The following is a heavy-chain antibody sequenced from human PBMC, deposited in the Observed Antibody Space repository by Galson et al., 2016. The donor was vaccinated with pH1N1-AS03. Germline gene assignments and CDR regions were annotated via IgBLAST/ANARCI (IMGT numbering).Heavy chain of an antibody. V-gene: IGHV5-51*01. CDR1: AYTFANYW. D-gene: IGHD6-19*01. Sequence: QSGAEVKKPGESLKISCKASAYTFANYWIVWVRQMPGKGLEWMGIMYPANFDTRYSPSFQGHVTISADTSINTAYLQRSSLRASDTAMYYCPRRISVTCREFDSWGQGTLVTVSS. CDR3: PRRISVTCREFDS. CDR2: MYPANFDT. J-gene: IGHJ5*01.